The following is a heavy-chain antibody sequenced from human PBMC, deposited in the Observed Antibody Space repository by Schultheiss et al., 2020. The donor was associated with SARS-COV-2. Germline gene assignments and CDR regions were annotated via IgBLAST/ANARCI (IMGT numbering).Heavy chain of an antibody. V-gene: IGHV3-30*01. CDR1: GFTFSSCA. J-gene: IGHJ6*02. CDR3: ARTPGDYYYYYGMDV. CDR2: ISYDGSNK. Sequence: GESLKISCAASGFTFSSCAMHWVRQAPGKGLEWVAVISYDGSNKYYADSVKGRFTISRDNSKNTLYLQMNSLRAEDTAVYYCARTPGDYYYYYGMDVWGQGTTVTVSS. D-gene: IGHD3-10*01.